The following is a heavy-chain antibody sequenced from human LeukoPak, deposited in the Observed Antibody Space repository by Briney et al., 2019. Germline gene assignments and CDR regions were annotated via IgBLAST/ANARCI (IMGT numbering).Heavy chain of an antibody. CDR1: GFTFSSYS. CDR2: ISSSGSTI. D-gene: IGHD3-10*02. V-gene: IGHV3-48*04. CDR3: AELGITMIGGV. Sequence: QAGGSLRLSCAASGFTFSSYSMNWVRQAPGKGLEWVSHISSSGSTIYYADSVKGRFTISRDNAKNSLYLQMNSLRAEDTAVYYCAELGITMIGGVWGKGTTVTISS. J-gene: IGHJ6*04.